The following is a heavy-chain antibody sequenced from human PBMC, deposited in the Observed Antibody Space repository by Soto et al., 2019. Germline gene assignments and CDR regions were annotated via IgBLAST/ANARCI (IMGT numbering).Heavy chain of an antibody. V-gene: IGHV4-34*01. D-gene: IGHD2-2*02. CDR2: INHSGST. CDR1: GGSFSGYY. J-gene: IGHJ5*02. CDR3: ARAPIVVPAAIGGVSDWFDP. Sequence: LSLTCAVYGGSFSGYYWSWIRQPPGKGLEWIGEINHSGSTNYNPSLKSRVTISVDTSKNQFSLKLSSVTAADTAVYYCARAPIVVPAAIGGVSDWFDPWGQGTLVTVSS.